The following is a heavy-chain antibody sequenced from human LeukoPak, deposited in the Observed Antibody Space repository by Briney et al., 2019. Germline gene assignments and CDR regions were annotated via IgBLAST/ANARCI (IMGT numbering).Heavy chain of an antibody. CDR1: GGSISSGSYY. J-gene: IGHJ5*02. CDR2: IYTRGST. D-gene: IGHD3-10*01. V-gene: IGHV4-61*02. CDR3: ARALWFGDTLEIHDP. Sequence: SETLSLTCTVSGGSISSGSYYWTWIRQPAGKGLEWIGRIYTRGSTNYNPSLKSRVTISVDTSKDQFSLKLSSVTAADTAVYYCARALWFGDTLEIHDPWGQGTLVTVSS.